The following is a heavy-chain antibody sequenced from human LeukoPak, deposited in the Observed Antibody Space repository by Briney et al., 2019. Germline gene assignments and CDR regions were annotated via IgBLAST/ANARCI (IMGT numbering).Heavy chain of an antibody. CDR2: INIDGSIT. CDR1: GFTLSNYW. V-gene: IGHV3-74*01. Sequence: GGSLRLSCAVSGFTLSNYWMHWVLQAPGKGLVWVSHINIDGSITRYADSVKGRFTISRDNAKNTLYLQMNSLRAEDTAVYYCARDGYNSGWVGYWGQGTLVTVSS. CDR3: ARDGYNSGWVGY. J-gene: IGHJ4*02. D-gene: IGHD6-19*01.